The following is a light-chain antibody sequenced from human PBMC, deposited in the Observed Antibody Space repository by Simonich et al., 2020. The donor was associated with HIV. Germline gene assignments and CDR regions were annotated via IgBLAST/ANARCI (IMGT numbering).Light chain of an antibody. Sequence: EIVLTQSPGTLSLSPVERATLSCRASQSVSSSYLAWYQQKPGLAPRLLIYDASNRATGIPDRFSGRGSGTHCTLTISRLEPEDFAVYYCQQYGRSPNTFGQGTKVEIK. CDR1: QSVSSSY. J-gene: IGKJ1*01. V-gene: IGKV3D-20*01. CDR2: DAS. CDR3: QQYGRSPNT.